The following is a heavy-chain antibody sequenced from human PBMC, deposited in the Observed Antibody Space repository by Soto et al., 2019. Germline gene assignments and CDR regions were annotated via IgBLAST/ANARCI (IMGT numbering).Heavy chain of an antibody. CDR2: IIPILGIA. CDR1: GGTFSSYT. CDR3: AGGGTGTTGYYYYMDV. V-gene: IGHV1-69*02. D-gene: IGHD1-7*01. Sequence: QVQLVQSGAEVKKPGSSVKVSCKASGGTFSSYTISWVRQAPGQGLEWMGRIIPILGIANYAQKFQGRVTITADKSTSTDYMELSSLRSEDTAVYYCAGGGTGTTGYYYYMDVWGKGTTVTVSS. J-gene: IGHJ6*03.